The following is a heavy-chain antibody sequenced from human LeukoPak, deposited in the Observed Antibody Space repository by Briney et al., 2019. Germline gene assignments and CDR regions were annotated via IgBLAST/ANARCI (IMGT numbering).Heavy chain of an antibody. Sequence: SETLSLTCTVSGGSISSGGYYWSWIRQHPGKGLEWIGYIYYSGSTYYNPSLKSRVTISVDTSKNQFSLKLSSVTAADTAVYYCAREIRSYYDSSGYSSYYFGYWGQGTLVTVSS. CDR1: GGSISSGGYY. CDR2: IYYSGST. D-gene: IGHD3-22*01. CDR3: AREIRSYYDSSGYSSYYFGY. J-gene: IGHJ4*02. V-gene: IGHV4-31*03.